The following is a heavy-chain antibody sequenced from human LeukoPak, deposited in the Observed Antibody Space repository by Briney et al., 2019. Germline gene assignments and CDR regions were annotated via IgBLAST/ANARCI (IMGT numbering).Heavy chain of an antibody. CDR1: GGSISSYD. V-gene: IGHV4-59*01. CDR2: IYYSGST. CDR3: ASLVSTTAYYFDY. D-gene: IGHD4-17*01. Sequence: AGTLCLTCTASGGSISSYDWSWIRQPPGKGLEWIGYIYYSGSTNYNPALKSRGTISLDTSKKQFSLKLSSVTDAHTAVYYCASLVSTTAYYFDYWGQGTLVTVSS. J-gene: IGHJ4*02.